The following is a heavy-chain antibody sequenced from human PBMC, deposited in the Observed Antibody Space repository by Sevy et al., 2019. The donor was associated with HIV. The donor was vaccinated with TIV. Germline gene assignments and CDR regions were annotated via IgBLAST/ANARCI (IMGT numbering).Heavy chain of an antibody. CDR2: IYPDDSDT. J-gene: IGHJ4*02. V-gene: IGHV5-51*01. Sequence: GESLKISCKGSGYSFTSHWLGWVRHMPGKGLEWMGIIYPDDSDTKYSPSFQGQVTFSADTSISTAYRQWSGLKASDTAMYYCATSRSGYFDSSGYYIYWGQGTLVTVSS. CDR1: GYSFTSHW. D-gene: IGHD3-22*01. CDR3: ATSRSGYFDSSGYYIY.